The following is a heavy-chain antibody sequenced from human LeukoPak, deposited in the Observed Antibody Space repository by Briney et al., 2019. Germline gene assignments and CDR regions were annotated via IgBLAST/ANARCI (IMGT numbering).Heavy chain of an antibody. J-gene: IGHJ5*02. D-gene: IGHD3-22*01. Sequence: PSETLSLTCTVSGDSISSYDWSWIRQPPGKGLEWIGYISHSGSTNYYPSLKSRVTISLDTSKNQFSLKLTSVTAADTAVYYCARQVPGYNDGSGSPIWFDPWGQGSMVTVSS. V-gene: IGHV4-59*08. CDR3: ARQVPGYNDGSGSPIWFDP. CDR2: ISHSGST. CDR1: GDSISSYD.